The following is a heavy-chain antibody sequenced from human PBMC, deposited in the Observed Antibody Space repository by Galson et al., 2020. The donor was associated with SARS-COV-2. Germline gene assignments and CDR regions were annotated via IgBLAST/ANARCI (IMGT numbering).Heavy chain of an antibody. D-gene: IGHD2-21*01. Sequence: GGSLRLSCAASGFTFSSYGMHWVRQAPGKGLEWVAVISYDGSNKYYADSVKGRFTISRDNSKNTLYLQMNSLRAEDTAVYYCAKDINYSDPVFLFDYWGQGTLVTVSS. CDR1: GFTFSSYG. CDR3: AKDINYSDPVFLFDY. V-gene: IGHV3-30*18. CDR2: ISYDGSNK. J-gene: IGHJ4*02.